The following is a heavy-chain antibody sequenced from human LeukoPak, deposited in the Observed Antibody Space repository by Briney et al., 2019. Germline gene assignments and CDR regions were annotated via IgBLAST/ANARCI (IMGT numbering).Heavy chain of an antibody. Sequence: GGSLRLSCAASGFIVGNNYMSWVRQAPGKGLEWVSVIYRDGSTYCADSVKGRFTISRDNSKNTLFLQTNSLRAEDTAVYYCAREGVGVTGRNLGFEYWGQGTLVTVSS. CDR1: GFIVGNNY. CDR3: AREGVGVTGRNLGFEY. CDR2: IYRDGST. V-gene: IGHV3-53*01. J-gene: IGHJ4*02. D-gene: IGHD1-26*01.